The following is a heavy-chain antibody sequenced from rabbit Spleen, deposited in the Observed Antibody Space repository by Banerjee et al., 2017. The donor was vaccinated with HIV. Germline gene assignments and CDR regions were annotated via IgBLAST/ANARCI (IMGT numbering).Heavy chain of an antibody. D-gene: IGHD2-1*01. CDR3: ARGSATMTMVITGFYLGL. CDR1: GFDLSSYW. CDR2: IYTGSGNT. V-gene: IGHV1S45*01. J-gene: IGHJ6*01. Sequence: QEQLEESGGGLVKPEGSLTLTCKASGFDLSSYWMCWVRQAPGKGLEWIGCIYTGSGNTYYASWAKGRFTISKTSSTTVTLQMTSLTAADTATYFCARGSATMTMVITGFYLGLWGPGTLVTVS.